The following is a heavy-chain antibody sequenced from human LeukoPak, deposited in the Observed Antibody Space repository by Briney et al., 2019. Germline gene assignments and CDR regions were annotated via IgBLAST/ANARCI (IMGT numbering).Heavy chain of an antibody. CDR3: ARESPGTGVHY. J-gene: IGHJ4*01. Sequence: SETLSLTCTGSGGSISRYYWRWIRQPPGKGLEGIGYIYYSGSTNYNPSPKSRVTISVDTSKTQFSLKLSSVTAADTAGYYCARESPGTGVHYSGHGTLVTVSS. D-gene: IGHD6-13*01. V-gene: IGHV4-59*01. CDR1: GGSISRYY. CDR2: IYYSGST.